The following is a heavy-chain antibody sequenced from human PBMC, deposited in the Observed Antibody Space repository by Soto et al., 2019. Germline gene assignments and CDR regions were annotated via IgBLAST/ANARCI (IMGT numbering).Heavy chain of an antibody. CDR2: ISAYNGNT. D-gene: IGHD3-9*01. Sequence: APVKVSCKASGYSFTSYGISWVRQAPGQGLEWMGWISAYNGNTNYAQKLQGRVTMTTDTSTSTAYMELRSLRSDDTAVYYCARDYYDILTGYYNVLASLDYWGQGTLVTVSS. CDR1: GYSFTSYG. CDR3: ARDYYDILTGYYNVLASLDY. J-gene: IGHJ4*02. V-gene: IGHV1-18*01.